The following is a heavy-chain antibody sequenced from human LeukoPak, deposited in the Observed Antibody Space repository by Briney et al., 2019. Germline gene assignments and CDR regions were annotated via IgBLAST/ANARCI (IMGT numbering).Heavy chain of an antibody. CDR3: ARDRQQLVRGDYFDY. D-gene: IGHD6-13*01. V-gene: IGHV4-39*07. Sequence: SETLSLTCTVSGDSISSGDYYWSWVRQPPGKGLEWIGFIYYSGTTYYSPSLKSRVTISVDTSKNQFSLKLSSVTAADTAVYYCARDRQQLVRGDYFDYWGQGTLVTVFS. CDR2: IYYSGTT. CDR1: GDSISSGDYY. J-gene: IGHJ4*02.